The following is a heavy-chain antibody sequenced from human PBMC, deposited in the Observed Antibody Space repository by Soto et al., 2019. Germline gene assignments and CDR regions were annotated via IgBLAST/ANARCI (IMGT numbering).Heavy chain of an antibody. D-gene: IGHD3-16*02. CDR3: AKYKTVRLGELSLDY. Sequence: PGGSLRLSCAASGFTFSSYWMHWVRQAPGKGLVWVSRINSDGSSTSYADSVKGRFTISRDNAKNTLYLQMNSLRAEDTAVYYCAKYKTVRLGELSLDYWGQGTLVTVSS. J-gene: IGHJ4*02. CDR2: INSDGSST. CDR1: GFTFSSYW. V-gene: IGHV3-74*01.